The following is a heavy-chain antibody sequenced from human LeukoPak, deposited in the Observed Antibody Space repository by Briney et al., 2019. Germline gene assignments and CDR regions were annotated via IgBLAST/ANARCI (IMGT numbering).Heavy chain of an antibody. CDR3: ARGPTDCSSTSCPPYYYMDV. CDR2: INHSGST. V-gene: IGHV4-34*01. Sequence: PSETLSLTCAVYGGSFGGYYWSWIRQPPGKGLEWIGEINHSGSTNYNPSLKSRVTISVDTSKNQFSLKLSSVTAADTAVYYCARGPTDCSSTSCPPYYYMDVWGKGTTVTVSS. D-gene: IGHD2-2*01. CDR1: GGSFGGYY. J-gene: IGHJ6*03.